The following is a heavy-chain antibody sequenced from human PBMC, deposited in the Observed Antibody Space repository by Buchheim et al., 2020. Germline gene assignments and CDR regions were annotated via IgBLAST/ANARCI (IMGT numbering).Heavy chain of an antibody. J-gene: IGHJ6*02. CDR1: GFTFSGSA. V-gene: IGHV3-73*01. Sequence: EVQLVESGGGLVQPGGSLKLSCAASGFTFSGSAMHWVRQASGKGLEWVGRIRSKANSYATAYAASVKGRFTISRDDSKNTAYLQMNSLKTEDTAVYYCTGSTRTFDTYQKWEPDGNYYYGMDVWGQGTT. CDR2: IRSKANSYAT. D-gene: IGHD1-26*01. CDR3: TGSTRTFDTYQKWEPDGNYYYGMDV.